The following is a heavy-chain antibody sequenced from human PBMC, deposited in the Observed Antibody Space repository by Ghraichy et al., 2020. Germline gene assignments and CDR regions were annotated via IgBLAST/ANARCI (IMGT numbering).Heavy chain of an antibody. CDR2: IYISGTT. Sequence: SETLSLTCNVSGASISSYQWSWIRQAAGKRLEWIGRIYISGTTNYNPSLKSRATMSVDRSKNQISLNLYSVTAADTAVYYCASGEYFDSSGPFYHWGQGTLVTVSS. D-gene: IGHD3-22*01. J-gene: IGHJ4*02. CDR1: GASISSYQ. V-gene: IGHV4-4*07. CDR3: ASGEYFDSSGPFYH.